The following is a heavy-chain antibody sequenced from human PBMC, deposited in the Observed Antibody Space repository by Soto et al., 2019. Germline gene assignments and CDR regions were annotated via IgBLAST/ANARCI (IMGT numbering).Heavy chain of an antibody. Sequence: EVQLVESGGGLIQPGGSLRLSCAASGFTVSSNYMSWVRQAPGKGLEWVSVIYSGGSTYYADFVKGRFIISRDNSKNTLYLQMNSLRAEDTAVYYCARDALSGYCSGDGCYAHWGQGTLVTVSS. CDR1: GFTVSSNY. V-gene: IGHV3-53*01. J-gene: IGHJ1*01. CDR3: ARDALSGYCSGDGCYAH. CDR2: IYSGGST. D-gene: IGHD2-15*01.